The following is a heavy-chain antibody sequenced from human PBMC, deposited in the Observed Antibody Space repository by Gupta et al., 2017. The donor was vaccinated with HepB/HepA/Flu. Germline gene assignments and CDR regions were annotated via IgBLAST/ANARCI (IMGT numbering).Heavy chain of an antibody. CDR1: GFTFGDFG. Sequence: DVQLVESGGGLVQLGRSLRLTCTTLGFTFGDFGSSWFRQAPGKGLDWVSFIGSRGFGTTTQYAASVRGRVTVSRDYSKSTAYLQINSLKTEDTAVYFCARNGSGSPVDYWCQGTLGTVSS. CDR3: ARNGSGSPVDY. CDR2: IGSRGFGTTT. J-gene: IGHJ4*02. D-gene: IGHD3-10*01. V-gene: IGHV3-49*03.